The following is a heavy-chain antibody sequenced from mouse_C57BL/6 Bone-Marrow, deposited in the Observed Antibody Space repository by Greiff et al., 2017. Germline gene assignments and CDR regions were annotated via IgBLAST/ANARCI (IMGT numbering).Heavy chain of an antibody. V-gene: IGHV1-5*01. CDR3: TGYYDRRGAMDY. CDR2: IYPGNSDT. D-gene: IGHD2-4*01. J-gene: IGHJ4*01. Sequence: VQLQQSGTVLARPGASVKMSCKTSGYTFTSYWMHWVKQRPGQGLEWIGAIYPGNSDTSYNQKFKGKAKLTAVTSASTAYMELSSLTNEDSAVYDCTGYYDRRGAMDYWGQGTSVTVSS. CDR1: GYTFTSYW.